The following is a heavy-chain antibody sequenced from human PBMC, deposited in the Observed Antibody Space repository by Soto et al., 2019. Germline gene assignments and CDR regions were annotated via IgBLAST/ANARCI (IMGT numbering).Heavy chain of an antibody. J-gene: IGHJ6*02. D-gene: IGHD1-26*01. CDR2: VYSTGGG. V-gene: IGHV4-4*07. CDR3: ARDRSGTGLDI. Sequence: QLQLHESGPGLVKPSETLSLTCTVSGDSIGRFYWSWIRQSAGKGLEWIGPVYSTGGGTYNPALKGRVTISLDRSNDAVSLAMHSVTAADTAVGFWARDRSGTGLDIWGRGTRGSVSS. CDR1: GDSIGRFY.